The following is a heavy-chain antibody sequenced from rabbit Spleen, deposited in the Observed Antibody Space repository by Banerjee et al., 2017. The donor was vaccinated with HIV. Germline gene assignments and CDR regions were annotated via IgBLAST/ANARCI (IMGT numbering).Heavy chain of an antibody. D-gene: IGHD1-1*01. V-gene: IGHV1S47*01. Sequence: QEHLEESGGGLVKPEGSLTLTCKASGFDFGSFGMCWVRQAPGKGPEWFTCIVNGNGNAYVASWLKGRFSISRSTSLATVTLQVTSLTVADTATYFCARDLPDIIGWNFSFWGPGTLVTVS. CDR3: ARDLPDIIGWNFSF. J-gene: IGHJ4*01. CDR1: GFDFGSFG. CDR2: IVNGNGNA.